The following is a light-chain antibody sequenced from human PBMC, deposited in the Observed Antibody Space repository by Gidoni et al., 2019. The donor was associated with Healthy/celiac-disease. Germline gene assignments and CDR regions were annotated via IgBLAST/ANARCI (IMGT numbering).Light chain of an antibody. J-gene: IGKJ4*01. CDR2: LGS. V-gene: IGKV2-28*01. CDR3: MQALQTPLT. Sequence: IVMTHSPLSLPFTPGEPASISCRSSQSLLHSNGYNYLDWYLQKPGQSPQLLIYLGSTRASGVPDRFSGSGSGTDFTLKISRVEADDVGVYYCMQALQTPLTFGGGTKVEIK. CDR1: QSLLHSNGYNY.